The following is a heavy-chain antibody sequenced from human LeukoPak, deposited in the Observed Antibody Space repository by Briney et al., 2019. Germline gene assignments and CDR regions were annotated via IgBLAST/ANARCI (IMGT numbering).Heavy chain of an antibody. CDR2: ISDSGGST. CDR1: GFTFSSYA. Sequence: GGSLRLSCAASGFTFSSYAMSWVRQAPGKGLEWVSAISDSGGSTYYADSVKGRFTISRDNSKNTLYLQMNSLRAEDTAVYYCAKAWGIAAAGPLDYWGQGTLVTVSS. V-gene: IGHV3-23*01. J-gene: IGHJ4*02. CDR3: AKAWGIAAAGPLDY. D-gene: IGHD6-13*01.